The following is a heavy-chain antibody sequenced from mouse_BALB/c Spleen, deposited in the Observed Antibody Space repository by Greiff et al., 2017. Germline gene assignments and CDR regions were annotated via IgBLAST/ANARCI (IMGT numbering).Heavy chain of an antibody. Sequence: EVKLVESGGGLVQPGGSLKLSCAASGFTFSSYTMSWVRQTPEKRLEWVAYISNGGGSTSYPDTVTGRFTISRDNAKNTLYLQMSSLKSEDTAMYYCARQLGDGYPFAYWGQGTLVTVSA. CDR3: ARQLGDGYPFAY. J-gene: IGHJ3*01. V-gene: IGHV5-12-2*01. CDR2: ISNGGGST. CDR1: GFTFSSYT. D-gene: IGHD2-3*01.